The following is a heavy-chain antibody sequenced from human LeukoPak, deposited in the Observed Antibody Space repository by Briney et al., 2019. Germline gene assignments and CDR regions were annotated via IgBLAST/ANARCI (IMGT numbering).Heavy chain of an antibody. V-gene: IGHV3-49*04. Sequence: GGSLRLSCAASGFTFSSYGMSWVRQAPGKGLEWVGFIRSKAYGGTTEYAATVKGRFTISRDDSKSIAYLQMNSLKTEDTAVYYCTRDQTPYYWGQGTLVTVSS. CDR2: IRSKAYGGTT. D-gene: IGHD2-15*01. CDR1: GFTFSSYG. CDR3: TRDQTPYY. J-gene: IGHJ4*02.